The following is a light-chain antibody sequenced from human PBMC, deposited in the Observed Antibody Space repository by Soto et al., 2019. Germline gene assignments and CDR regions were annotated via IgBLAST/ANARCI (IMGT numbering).Light chain of an antibody. CDR3: QQYGASPWT. V-gene: IGKV3-20*01. CDR1: ESIASNY. CDR2: GAS. J-gene: IGKJ1*01. Sequence: EIVLTQSPGTLSLSPGERATLSCRASESIASNYLAWYQQKPGQAPRLLMYGASSRATGIPDRVSGSGSGADFTLTISRLQPEDFAVYFCQQYGASPWTFGHGTKVDIK.